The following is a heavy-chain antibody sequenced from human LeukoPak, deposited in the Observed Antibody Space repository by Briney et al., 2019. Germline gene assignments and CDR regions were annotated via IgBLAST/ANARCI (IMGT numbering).Heavy chain of an antibody. CDR2: INGGGVNT. D-gene: IGHD4-11*01. Sequence: GSLRLSCAASGFTFSSYALSRVRQAPAKGLEWVSTINGGGVNTHYADSVGGRFTISRDNSKNTLFLQMNSLRDEDTAVYYCAKDLYSNYGPADYWGQGNLVTVSS. CDR1: GFTFSSYA. V-gene: IGHV3-23*01. CDR3: AKDLYSNYGPADY. J-gene: IGHJ4*02.